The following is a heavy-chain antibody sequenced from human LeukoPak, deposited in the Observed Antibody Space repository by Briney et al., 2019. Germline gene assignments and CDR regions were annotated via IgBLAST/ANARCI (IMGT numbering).Heavy chain of an antibody. Sequence: PSETLSLTCTVSGGSISSYYWCWIRQPPGKGLEWIGYIYYSGSTNYNPSLKSRVTISVDTSKNQFSLKLSSVTAADTAVYYCARGVYDSSSLFDYWGQGTLVSVS. J-gene: IGHJ4*02. CDR2: IYYSGST. D-gene: IGHD3-22*01. V-gene: IGHV4-59*01. CDR1: GGSISSYY. CDR3: ARGVYDSSSLFDY.